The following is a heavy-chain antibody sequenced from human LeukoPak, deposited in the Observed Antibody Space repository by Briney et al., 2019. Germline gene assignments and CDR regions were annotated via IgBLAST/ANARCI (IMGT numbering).Heavy chain of an antibody. CDR1: GGSISSGDYP. D-gene: IGHD3-22*01. CDR2: NFHTGHT. Sequence: SQTLSLTCAVSGGSISSGDYPWSWIRQPPGKGLEWIGYNFHTGHTSYNPSLKSRVTISVDMSKNQFSLKLRSVTAADTAVYYCARGRHDITMIVVVMTSVSYYLDVWGKGTTVTVS. J-gene: IGHJ6*03. CDR3: ARGRHDITMIVVVMTSVSYYLDV. V-gene: IGHV4-30-2*01.